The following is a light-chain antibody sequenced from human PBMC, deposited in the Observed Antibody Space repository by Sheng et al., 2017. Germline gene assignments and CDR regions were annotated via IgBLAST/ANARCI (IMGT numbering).Light chain of an antibody. Sequence: EIVMTQSPATLSVSPGERATLSCRASQSVGRYLIWYQQKPGQAPRLLIYAASNRATGIPDRFSGSGSGTDFTLTISRLEPEDFAVYYCQQDGSSPSTFGQGTKLEI. J-gene: IGKJ2*01. CDR1: QSVGRY. CDR3: QQDGSSPST. V-gene: IGKV3-20*01. CDR2: AAS.